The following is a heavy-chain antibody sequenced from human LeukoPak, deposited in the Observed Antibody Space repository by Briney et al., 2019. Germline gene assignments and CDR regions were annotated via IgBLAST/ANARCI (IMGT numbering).Heavy chain of an antibody. V-gene: IGHV4-59*01. D-gene: IGHD6-19*01. J-gene: IGHJ4*02. CDR3: ARTHIAVTGYYFDY. Sequence: PSETLSLTCTVSNGSINFYYWSWVRQSPGKGLEWIGNVYYSGNANYNPSLQSRVTISVETSKNQFSLKVTSVTAGDTAVYFCARTHIAVTGYYFDYWGQGALVTVSS. CDR2: VYYSGNA. CDR1: NGSINFYY.